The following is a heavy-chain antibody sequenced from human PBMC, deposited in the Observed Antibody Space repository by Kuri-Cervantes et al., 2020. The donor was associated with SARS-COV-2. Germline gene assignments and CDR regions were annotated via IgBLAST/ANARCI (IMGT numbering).Heavy chain of an antibody. CDR2: TYYRSKWYN. D-gene: IGHD3-16*02. J-gene: IGHJ4*02. CDR1: GDSVSSNSAA. V-gene: IGHV6-1*01. CDR3: ARSGPVYDYVWGSYRSNLDY. Sequence: SCAISGDSVSSNSAAWNWIRQSPSRGLEWLGRTYYRSKWYNDYAVSVKSRITINPDTSKNQFSLQLNSVTPEDTAVYYCARSGPVYDYVWGSYRSNLDYWGQGTLVTVSS.